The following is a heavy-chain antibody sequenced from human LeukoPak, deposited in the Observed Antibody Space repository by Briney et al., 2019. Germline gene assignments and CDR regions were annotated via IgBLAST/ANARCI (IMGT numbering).Heavy chain of an antibody. Sequence: SETLSLTCAVSGGSISSGGYSWSWIRQPPGKGLEWIGYTYHSGSTYYNPSLKSRVTISVDRSKNQFSLKLSSVTAADTAVYYCARGDFWSGNGAFDIWGQGTMVTVSS. J-gene: IGHJ3*02. CDR2: TYHSGST. CDR3: ARGDFWSGNGAFDI. D-gene: IGHD3-3*01. CDR1: GGSISSGGYS. V-gene: IGHV4-30-2*01.